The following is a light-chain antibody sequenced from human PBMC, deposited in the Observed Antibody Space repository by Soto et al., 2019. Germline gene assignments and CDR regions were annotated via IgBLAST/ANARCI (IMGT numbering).Light chain of an antibody. CDR3: HQYAVSPLT. Sequence: ETVLTQSPATLSLSPGERATLSCRASQSVGRNYLAWFQHKPDQAPRLLIYDASNRATGVPDRFSGSGSGTDFTLSVTRLEPEDFAVYYCHQYAVSPLTFGGGTTVEIK. J-gene: IGKJ4*01. CDR2: DAS. CDR1: QSVGRNY. V-gene: IGKV3-20*01.